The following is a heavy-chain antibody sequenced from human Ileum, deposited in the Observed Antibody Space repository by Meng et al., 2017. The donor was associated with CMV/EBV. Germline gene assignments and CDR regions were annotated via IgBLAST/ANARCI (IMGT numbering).Heavy chain of an antibody. V-gene: IGHV1-2*02. CDR2: INPNSGGT. CDR1: GYTFTGYY. CDR3: ARRTRNWDNLDY. J-gene: IGHJ4*02. Sequence: ASVKVSCKASGYTFTGYYMHWVRQAPGQGLEWMGWINPNSGGTNYAQKFQGRVTMTRDTSISTAYMELSRLRSDDTAVYYYARRTRNWDNLDYWGQGTLVTVSS. D-gene: IGHD7-27*01.